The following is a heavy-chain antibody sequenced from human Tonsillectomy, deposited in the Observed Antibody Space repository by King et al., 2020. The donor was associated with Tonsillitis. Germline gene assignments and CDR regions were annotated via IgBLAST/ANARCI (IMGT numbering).Heavy chain of an antibody. CDR1: GYTFTDYY. Sequence: VQLVESGAEVKKPGASVKVSCEASGYTFTDYYMHWVRQAPGQRLEWMGWINPNSGVTNYAQKFQGRVTMTIDTSISTAYMELNRLRSDDTAIYYCVRDKNYGSKSYYNPFFDYGGQGTLVTVSS. CDR3: VRDKNYGSKSYYNPFFDY. V-gene: IGHV1-2*02. CDR2: INPNSGVT. D-gene: IGHD3-10*01. J-gene: IGHJ4*02.